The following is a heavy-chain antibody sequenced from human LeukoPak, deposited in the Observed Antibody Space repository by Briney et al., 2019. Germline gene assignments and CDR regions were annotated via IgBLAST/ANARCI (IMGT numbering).Heavy chain of an antibody. D-gene: IGHD4-11*01. CDR3: ARAHSNYYYYHMDV. Sequence: PSETLSLTCTVSGGSISSSSYYWGWIRQPPGKGLEWIGSIYYSGSTYYNPSLKSRVTISVDTSKNQFSLKLSSVTAADTAVYYCARAHSNYYYYHMDVWGKGTTVTVSS. CDR2: IYYSGST. J-gene: IGHJ6*03. V-gene: IGHV4-39*07. CDR1: GGSISSSSYY.